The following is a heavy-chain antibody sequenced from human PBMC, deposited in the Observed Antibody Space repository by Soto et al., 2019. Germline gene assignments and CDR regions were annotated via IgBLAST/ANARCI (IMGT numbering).Heavy chain of an antibody. CDR1: GYSFTSYW. CDR2: IYPGDSDT. CDR3: ARREYSSSWYGTDWFDP. J-gene: IGHJ5*02. Sequence: EVQLVQSGAEVKKPGESLKISCKGSGYSFTSYWIGWVRQMPGKGLEWMGIIYPGDSDTRYSPSFQGQVTISADKSISTAYLQWSSLKASDTAMYYCARREYSSSWYGTDWFDPWGQGALVTVSS. V-gene: IGHV5-51*01. D-gene: IGHD6-13*01.